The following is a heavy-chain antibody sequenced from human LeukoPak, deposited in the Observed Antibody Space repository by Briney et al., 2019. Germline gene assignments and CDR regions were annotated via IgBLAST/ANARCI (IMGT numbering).Heavy chain of an antibody. Sequence: PGGSLRLSCAASGFTFSSYSMSWVRQAPGKGLEWVSFIRSKAYGETTEYAASVKGRFTISRDDSKNIAYLQMNSLKTEDTAVYYCTASLRYFDWLEDYWGQGTLVTVSS. CDR1: GFTFSSYS. V-gene: IGHV3-49*04. CDR2: IRSKAYGETT. CDR3: TASLRYFDWLEDY. J-gene: IGHJ4*02. D-gene: IGHD3-9*01.